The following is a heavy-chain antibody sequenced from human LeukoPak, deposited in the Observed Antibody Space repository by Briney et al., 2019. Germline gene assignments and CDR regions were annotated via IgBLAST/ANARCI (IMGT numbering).Heavy chain of an antibody. CDR1: GFTFSGSA. CDR2: IRSKANNYAT. D-gene: IGHD5-24*01. CDR3: VREVDAFDI. J-gene: IGHJ3*02. Sequence: GGSLRLSCAASGFTFSGSAMHWVRQASGKGLEWVGRIRSKANNYATVYAASVKGRLTISRDDSKNTAYLQMNSLKTEDTAVYYCVREVDAFDIWGQGTVVIVSS. V-gene: IGHV3-73*01.